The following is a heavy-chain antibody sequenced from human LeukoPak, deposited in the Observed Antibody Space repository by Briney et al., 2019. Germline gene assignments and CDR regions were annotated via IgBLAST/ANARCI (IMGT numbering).Heavy chain of an antibody. V-gene: IGHV1-24*01. D-gene: IGHD4-17*01. Sequence: ASVKVSCKVSGYTLTELSMHWVRPAPGKGLEWMGGFDPEDGETIYAQKFQGRVTMTEDTSTDTAYMELSSLRSEDTAVYYCATDPLYGDYLSAVYWGQGTLVTVSS. CDR1: GYTLTELS. J-gene: IGHJ4*02. CDR3: ATDPLYGDYLSAVY. CDR2: FDPEDGET.